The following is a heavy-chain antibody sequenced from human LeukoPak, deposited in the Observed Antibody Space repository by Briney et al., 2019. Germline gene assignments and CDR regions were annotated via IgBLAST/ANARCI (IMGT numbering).Heavy chain of an antibody. J-gene: IGHJ4*02. V-gene: IGHV3-53*01. CDR3: ASTDYYDSSGYVDY. D-gene: IGHD3-22*01. CDR1: GFTVSSTY. Sequence: GGSLGLSCAASGFTVSSTYMSWVRQSPGKGLEWVSVVYKDGKMFYIDSVKGRFAISRDTSKNTVYLQMNNLRAEDTAVYYCASTDYYDSSGYVDYWGQGTLVTVSS. CDR2: VYKDGKM.